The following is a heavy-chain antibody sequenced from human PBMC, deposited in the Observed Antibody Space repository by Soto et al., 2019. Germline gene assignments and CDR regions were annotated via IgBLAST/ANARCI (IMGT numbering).Heavy chain of an antibody. D-gene: IGHD6-13*01. J-gene: IGHJ4*02. CDR1: GFSFSGYA. CDR3: ARGVSGSVVYGRLDC. CDR2: INSHGDST. Sequence: EVQLVESGEGLVQPGGSLRLSCAASGFSFSGYAMHWVRQAPGKGLQYVSAINSHGDSTYYADSVKGRFTISRDNSKNTVYLQMGSLRAEDMAVYYCARGVSGSVVYGRLDCWGPGILVTVSS. V-gene: IGHV3-64*02.